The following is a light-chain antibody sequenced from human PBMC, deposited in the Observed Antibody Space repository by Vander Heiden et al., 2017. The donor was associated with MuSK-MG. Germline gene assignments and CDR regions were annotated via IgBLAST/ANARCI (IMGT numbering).Light chain of an antibody. V-gene: IGLV1-47*01. CDR2: MNN. Sequence: QSVLTQPPSAFGTPGPRVTLSCSGSSSNIGSNYVYWYQQLPGKAAKPLNYMNNRRRAGVPDRFSGSNAATSASSATTGLRSEDEAEDYCAEQADGMSSLVFGGGTKLTVL. J-gene: IGLJ3*02. CDR1: SSNIGSNY. CDR3: AEQADGMSSLV.